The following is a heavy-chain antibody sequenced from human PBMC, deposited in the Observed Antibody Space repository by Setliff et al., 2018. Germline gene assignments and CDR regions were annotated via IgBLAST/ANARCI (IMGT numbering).Heavy chain of an antibody. CDR3: TVYNTGSSKDHY. Sequence: SETLSLTCAVYGGSFSGYYWIWIRQPPGKGLEWIGEINHSGSTNYNPSLKSRVTISVDTSKNQFSLKLSSVAAADTALYYCTVYNTGSSKDHYWGQGTLVTVSS. CDR2: INHSGST. V-gene: IGHV4-34*01. CDR1: GGSFSGYY. J-gene: IGHJ4*02. D-gene: IGHD2-8*02.